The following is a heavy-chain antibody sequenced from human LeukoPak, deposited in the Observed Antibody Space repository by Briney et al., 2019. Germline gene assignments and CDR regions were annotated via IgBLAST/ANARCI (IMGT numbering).Heavy chain of an antibody. J-gene: IGHJ1*01. V-gene: IGHV1-18*04. CDR1: GYTFTSYG. CDR2: ISAYNGNT. Sequence: ASVTVSCTASGYTFTSYGISWVRQAPGQGLEWMGWISAYNGNTNYAQKLQGRVTMTTDTSTSTAYMELRSLRSDDTAVYYCASGYYGSGSYYDWGQGTLVTVSS. D-gene: IGHD3-10*01. CDR3: ASGYYGSGSYYD.